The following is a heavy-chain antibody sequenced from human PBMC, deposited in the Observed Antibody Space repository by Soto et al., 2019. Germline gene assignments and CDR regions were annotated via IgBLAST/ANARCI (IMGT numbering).Heavy chain of an antibody. J-gene: IGHJ6*02. CDR3: ARDLFYDFWSGYHIGNYYYGMDV. CDR1: GDSVSSNSAA. Sequence: SQTLSLTCAISGDSVSSNSAAWNWIRQSPSRGLEWLGRTYYRSKWYNDYAVSVKSRITINPDTSKNQFSLQLNSVTPEDTAVYYCARDLFYDFWSGYHIGNYYYGMDVWGQGNTVTVSS. V-gene: IGHV6-1*01. CDR2: TYYRSKWYN. D-gene: IGHD3-3*01.